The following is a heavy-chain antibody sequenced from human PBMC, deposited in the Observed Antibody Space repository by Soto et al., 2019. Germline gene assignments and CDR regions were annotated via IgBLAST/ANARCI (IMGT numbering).Heavy chain of an antibody. J-gene: IGHJ4*02. Sequence: EVQLLESGGGLVQPGGSLRLSCAASGFTFSSFAMSWVRQAPGKGLEWVSGINSRAGTTYYADSVKGRFTISRDNSKNTLYLQMNSLTAEDTAVYYWANDRSSTSCYAFDYWGRGTLVTVSS. CDR3: ANDRSSTSCYAFDY. V-gene: IGHV3-23*01. CDR2: INSRAGTT. CDR1: GFTFSSFA. D-gene: IGHD2-2*01.